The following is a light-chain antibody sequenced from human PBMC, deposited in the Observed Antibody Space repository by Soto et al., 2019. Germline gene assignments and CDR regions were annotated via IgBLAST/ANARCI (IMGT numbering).Light chain of an antibody. J-gene: IGLJ1*01. V-gene: IGLV2-14*03. CDR1: SSDVGGYNY. Sequence: SVLTKPASVTGSPGQSITISSTRTSSDVGGYNYVSWYQHRPGKAPKLMVYDVSNRPSGVSNRFSGPKSGNTASLTISGLQAEDEADYYCSSYTSSSPPYVFGTGTKVTVL. CDR3: SSYTSSSPPYV. CDR2: DVS.